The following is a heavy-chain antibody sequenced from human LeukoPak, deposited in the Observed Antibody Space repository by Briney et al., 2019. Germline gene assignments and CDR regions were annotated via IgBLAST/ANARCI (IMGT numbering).Heavy chain of an antibody. V-gene: IGHV4-39*07. CDR2: IYYSGST. Sequence: PSETLSLTCTVSGGSISSSSYYWGWIRQPPGKGLEWIGSIYYSGSTYYNPSLKSRVTISVDTSKNQFSLKLSSVTAADTAVYYCARISWIQLWLSHYYYYMDVWGKGTTVTVSS. D-gene: IGHD5-18*01. CDR1: GGSISSSSYY. CDR3: ARISWIQLWLSHYYYYMDV. J-gene: IGHJ6*03.